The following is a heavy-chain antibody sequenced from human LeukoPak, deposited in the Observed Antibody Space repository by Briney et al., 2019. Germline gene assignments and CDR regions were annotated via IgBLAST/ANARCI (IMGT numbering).Heavy chain of an antibody. CDR3: AKDDSSSWYHDY. CDR1: GFPFSSYA. V-gene: IGHV3-23*01. CDR2: ISGSGGST. D-gene: IGHD6-13*01. J-gene: IGHJ4*02. Sequence: GGSLRLSCAASGFPFSSYAMSWVRQAPGKGLEWVSAISGSGGSTYYADSVKGRFTISRDNSKNTLYLQMNSLRAEDTAVYYCAKDDSSSWYHDYWGQGTLVTVSS.